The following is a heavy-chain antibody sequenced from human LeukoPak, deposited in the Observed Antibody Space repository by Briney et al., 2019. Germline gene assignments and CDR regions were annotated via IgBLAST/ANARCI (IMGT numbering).Heavy chain of an antibody. CDR1: GYTFTSHD. D-gene: IGHD3-3*01. J-gene: IGHJ5*02. Sequence: GASVKVSCKASGYTFTSHDISWVRQAPGQGLEWMGWISAYNGNTNYAQRFRGRVTMTTDTSTTTVYMELRSLRSDDTAVYYCTREAVMTIFGVVTRWFDPWGQGTLVTVSS. CDR3: TREAVMTIFGVVTRWFDP. V-gene: IGHV1-18*01. CDR2: ISAYNGNT.